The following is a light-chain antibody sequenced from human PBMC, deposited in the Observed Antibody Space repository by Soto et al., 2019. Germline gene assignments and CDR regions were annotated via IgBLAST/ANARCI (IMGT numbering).Light chain of an antibody. CDR1: QSVSTY. Sequence: EIVLIQSPASLSLSAGERATLSCRASQSVSTYLAWYQHKAGQAPRLLIYDASNRASGVPARFSGSGSETDLTLTIDSLEPEDSAIYFCQERSKWPSLSFGGGTKVEIK. V-gene: IGKV3-11*01. CDR2: DAS. CDR3: QERSKWPSLS. J-gene: IGKJ4*01.